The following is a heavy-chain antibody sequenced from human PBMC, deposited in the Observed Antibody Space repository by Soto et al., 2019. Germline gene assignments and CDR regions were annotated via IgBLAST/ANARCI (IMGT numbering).Heavy chain of an antibody. Sequence: GGSVRLSCAASGFTFSSYAMTWVRQAPGKGLEWVSVVTYNGDNTYYADSVKGRFTISRDNSKDTVDLQMNSLRAEDTAVYYCARYIRGPTVFYFDFWGPGVLVTLSS. J-gene: IGHJ4*02. V-gene: IGHV3-23*01. CDR1: GFTFSSYA. D-gene: IGHD5-18*01. CDR2: VTYNGDNT. CDR3: ARYIRGPTVFYFDF.